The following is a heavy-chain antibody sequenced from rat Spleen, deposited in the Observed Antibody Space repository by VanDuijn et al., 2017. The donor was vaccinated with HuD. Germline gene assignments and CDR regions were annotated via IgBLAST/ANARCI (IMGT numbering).Heavy chain of an antibody. CDR3: ARQADNSY. V-gene: IGHV5-22*01. J-gene: IGHJ2*01. CDR2: ISYEGSST. D-gene: IGHD1-10*01. Sequence: EVQLVESGGGLVQPGRSLKLSCAASGFTFSDYYMAWVRQAPKKGLEWVASISYEGSSTYYGDSVKGRFTISRDNAKSTLYLQMNSLRSEDTATYYCARQADNSYWGQGVMVTVSS. CDR1: GFTFSDYY.